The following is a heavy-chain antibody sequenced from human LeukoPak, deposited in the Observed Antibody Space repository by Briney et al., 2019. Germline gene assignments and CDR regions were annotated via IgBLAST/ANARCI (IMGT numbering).Heavy chain of an antibody. D-gene: IGHD3-22*01. V-gene: IGHV3-48*04. CDR2: ISSSSSTI. CDR3: AKDLHSSASCY. Sequence: PGGSLRLSCAASGFTFSSYSMNWVRQAPGKGLEWVSYISSSSSTIYYADSVKGRFTISRDNAKNSLYLQMNSLRAEDTAVYYCAKDLHSSASCYWGQGALVTVSS. J-gene: IGHJ4*02. CDR1: GFTFSSYS.